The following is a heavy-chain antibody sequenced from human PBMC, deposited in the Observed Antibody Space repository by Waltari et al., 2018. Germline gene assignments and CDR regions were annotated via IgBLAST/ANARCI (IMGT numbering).Heavy chain of an antibody. CDR2: INHSGST. D-gene: IGHD2-15*01. V-gene: IGHV4-34*01. CDR1: GGSFSGYY. J-gene: IGHJ3*02. CDR3: ATTTSGYCSGGSCHDAFDI. Sequence: QVQLQQWGAGLLKPSETLSLTCAVYGGSFSGYYWSWIRQPPGKGLEWIGEINHSGSTNSNPSPKRRVTISVDTSKNQFSLKLSSVTAADTAVYYCATTTSGYCSGGSCHDAFDIWGQGTMVTVSS.